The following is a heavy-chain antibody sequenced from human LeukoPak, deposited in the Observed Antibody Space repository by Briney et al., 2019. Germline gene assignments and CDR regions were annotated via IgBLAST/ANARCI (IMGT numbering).Heavy chain of an antibody. D-gene: IGHD1-26*01. CDR2: ISGSETST. V-gene: IGHV3-23*01. Sequence: GGSLRLSCAASGFTFSSYAMNWVRQAPGKGLEWVSAISGSETSTYYADSVKGRFTISRDTSKNTLYLQMNSLRAEDTAVYYCAKGALLPAGHTRYFSDYWGQGTLVTVSS. J-gene: IGHJ4*02. CDR1: GFTFSSYA. CDR3: AKGALLPAGHTRYFSDY.